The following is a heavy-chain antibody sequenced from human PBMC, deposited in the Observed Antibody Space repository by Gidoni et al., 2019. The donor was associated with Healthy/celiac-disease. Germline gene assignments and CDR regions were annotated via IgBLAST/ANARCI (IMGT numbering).Heavy chain of an antibody. CDR2: IYYSGST. CDR3: ATLITMIEEFDY. J-gene: IGHJ4*02. CDR1: GGSISSSSYY. V-gene: IGHV4-39*01. Sequence: QLQLQESGPGLVKPSETLSLTCTVSGGSISSSSYYWGWIRQPPGKGLEWIGSIYYSGSTYYNQSLKSRVTISVDTSKNQFSLKLSSVTAADTAVYYCATLITMIEEFDYWGQGTLVTVSS. D-gene: IGHD3-22*01.